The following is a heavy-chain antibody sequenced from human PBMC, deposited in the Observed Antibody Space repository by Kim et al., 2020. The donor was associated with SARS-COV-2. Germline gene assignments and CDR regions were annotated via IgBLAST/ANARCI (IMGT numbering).Heavy chain of an antibody. CDR3: VRDSPAQPELFDY. D-gene: IGHD1-26*01. CDR2: IDSDGSST. CDR1: GFTFINYW. V-gene: IGHV3-74*01. Sequence: GGSLRLSCAASGFTFINYWMHWVRQAPGKGLVWVSRIDSDGSSTNYADSVKGRFTISRDNAKNTLFLQMGGLQAEDTAVYYCVRDSPAQPELFDYWGQGILVTVSS. J-gene: IGHJ4*02.